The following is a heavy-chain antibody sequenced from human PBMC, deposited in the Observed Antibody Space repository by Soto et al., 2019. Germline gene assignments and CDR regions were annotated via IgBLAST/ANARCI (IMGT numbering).Heavy chain of an antibody. CDR1: GGTFSSYA. D-gene: IGHD2-8*01. CDR2: IIPIFGTA. V-gene: IGHV1-69*13. Sequence: ASVKVSCKASGGTFSSYAISWVRQAPGQGLEWMGGIIPIFGTANYAQKFQGRVTITADESTSTAYMELSSLRSEDTAVYYCAREISGCTNGVCYTGQHYFDYWGQGTMVTVSS. J-gene: IGHJ4*02. CDR3: AREISGCTNGVCYTGQHYFDY.